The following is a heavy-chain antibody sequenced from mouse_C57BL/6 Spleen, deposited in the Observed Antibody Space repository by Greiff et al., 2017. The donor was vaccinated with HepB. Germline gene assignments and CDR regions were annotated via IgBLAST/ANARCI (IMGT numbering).Heavy chain of an antibody. CDR3: ARWGNYGSSHLAMDY. D-gene: IGHD1-1*01. CDR1: GFTFSDYG. Sequence: EVKLVESGGGLVKPGGSLKLSCAASGFTFSDYGMHWVRQAPEKGLEWVAYISSGSSTIYYADTVKGRFTISRDNAKNTLFLHMTSLRSEDTAMYYCARWGNYGSSHLAMDYWGQGTSVTVSS. J-gene: IGHJ4*01. CDR2: ISSGSSTI. V-gene: IGHV5-17*01.